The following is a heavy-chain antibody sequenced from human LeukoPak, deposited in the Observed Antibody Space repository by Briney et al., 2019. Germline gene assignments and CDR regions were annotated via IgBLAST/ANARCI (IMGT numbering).Heavy chain of an antibody. CDR1: GYTFTSYG. Sequence: ASVKVSCKATGYTFTSYGISWVRQAPGQGLEWKGWISSNSDNTNYAQKLQGRVTMTTDTSTSTAYMELRSLRSDDTAVYYCARSGGWAYGDYDGFIAFDIWGQGTMVTVSS. CDR2: ISSNSDNT. J-gene: IGHJ3*02. V-gene: IGHV1-18*01. CDR3: ARSGGWAYGDYDGFIAFDI. D-gene: IGHD4-17*01.